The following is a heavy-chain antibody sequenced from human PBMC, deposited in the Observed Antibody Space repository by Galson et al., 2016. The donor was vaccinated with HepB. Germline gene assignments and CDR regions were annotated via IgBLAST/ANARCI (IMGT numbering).Heavy chain of an antibody. CDR1: GDSVSSNSAA. V-gene: IGHV6-1*01. D-gene: IGHD2/OR15-2a*01. J-gene: IGHJ6*02. CDR3: ARLSHFLDYYYYGMDV. CDR2: TYYRSKWYS. Sequence: CAISGDSVSSNSAAWNWIRQSPSRGLGWLGRTYYRSKWYSDYAVSVKSRISINPDTSKNQFPLQLNSVTPEDTAVYYCARLSHFLDYYYYGMDVWGQGTTVTVSS.